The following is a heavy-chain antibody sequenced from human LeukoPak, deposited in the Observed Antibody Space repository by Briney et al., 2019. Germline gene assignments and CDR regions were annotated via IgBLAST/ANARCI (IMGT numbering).Heavy chain of an antibody. D-gene: IGHD5-18*01. CDR1: GFTFSSYS. J-gene: IGHJ4*02. Sequence: GGSLRLSCAASGFTFSSYSMNWVRQAPGKGLEWVSSINSSSSYIYYADSVKGRFTISRDNSKNTLYLQMNSLRAEDTAVYYCARIQLWSPPDYWGQGTLVTVSS. V-gene: IGHV3-21*04. CDR3: ARIQLWSPPDY. CDR2: INSSSSYI.